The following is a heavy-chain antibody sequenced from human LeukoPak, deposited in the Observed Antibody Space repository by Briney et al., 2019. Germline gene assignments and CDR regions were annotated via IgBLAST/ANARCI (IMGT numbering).Heavy chain of an antibody. V-gene: IGHV1-18*01. CDR2: ISAYNGNT. D-gene: IGHD3-22*01. CDR3: ARAVMMVVVSLDAFDI. Sequence: GASVKVSCKASGYTFTSYGISWVRQAPGQGLEWMGWISAYNGNTNYAQKLQGRVTMTTDTSTSTAYMELRSLRSDDTAVYYCARAVMMVVVSLDAFDIWGQGTMVTVSS. CDR1: GYTFTSYG. J-gene: IGHJ3*02.